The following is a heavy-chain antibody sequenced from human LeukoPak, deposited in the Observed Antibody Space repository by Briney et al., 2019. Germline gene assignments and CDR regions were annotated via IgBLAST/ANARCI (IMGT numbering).Heavy chain of an antibody. CDR2: ISSSSTYI. CDR1: GFTFSSYS. J-gene: IGHJ4*02. D-gene: IGHD6-13*01. Sequence: GGSLRLACAASGFTFSSYSMNWVRQPPGNGLEWVSSISSSSTYIYYADSVKGRFTVSRDNAKNSLYLQMNSLRAEDTAVYFCASQYTSSRIFDDWGQGTLVTVSS. V-gene: IGHV3-21*01. CDR3: ASQYTSSRIFDD.